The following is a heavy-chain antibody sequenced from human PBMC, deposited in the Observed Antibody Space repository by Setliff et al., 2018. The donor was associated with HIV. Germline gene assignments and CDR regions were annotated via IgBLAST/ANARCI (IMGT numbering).Heavy chain of an antibody. Sequence: SETLSLTCAVSGGSISSSNWWSWVRQPPGKGLEWIGEIYHTGSTNYNPSLKSRVTISVDKSNNHFSLKLSSVTAADTAVYYCASSQQQLNPPDSWGQGTLVTVSS. D-gene: IGHD6-13*01. CDR2: IYHTGST. CDR1: GGSISSSNW. J-gene: IGHJ5*01. V-gene: IGHV4-4*02. CDR3: ASSQQQLNPPDS.